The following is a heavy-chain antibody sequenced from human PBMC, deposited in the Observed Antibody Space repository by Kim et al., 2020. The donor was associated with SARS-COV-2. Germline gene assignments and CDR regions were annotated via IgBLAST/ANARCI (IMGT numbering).Heavy chain of an antibody. V-gene: IGHV1-3*01. D-gene: IGHD3-10*01. CDR2: T. CDR3: ARSYYGSGPGI. Sequence: TKNSRKFQGRVTITRDTSASTAYMELSSLRSEDTAVYYCARSYYGSGPGIWGQGTMVTVSS. J-gene: IGHJ3*02.